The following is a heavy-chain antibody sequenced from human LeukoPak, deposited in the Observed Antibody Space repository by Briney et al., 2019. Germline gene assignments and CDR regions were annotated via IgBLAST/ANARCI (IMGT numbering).Heavy chain of an antibody. Sequence: GGSLRLSCAASGFTFSSYWMSWVRQAPGKGLGWVANIKQDGSEKYYVDSVKGRFTISRDNAKNSPYLQMNSLRAEDTAVYYCAREGGSSGWPAFAWFDPWGQGTLVTVSS. CDR2: IKQDGSEK. CDR1: GFTFSSYW. CDR3: AREGGSSGWPAFAWFDP. V-gene: IGHV3-7*01. J-gene: IGHJ5*02. D-gene: IGHD6-19*01.